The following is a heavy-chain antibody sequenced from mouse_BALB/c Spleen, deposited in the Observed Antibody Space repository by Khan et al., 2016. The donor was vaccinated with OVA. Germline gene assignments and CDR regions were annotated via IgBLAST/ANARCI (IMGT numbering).Heavy chain of an antibody. V-gene: IGHV5-6-4*01. CDR2: VNSGATYT. Sequence: EVELVESGGGLVKPGGSLKLSCAASGFSFSSYTLSWVRQTPEKRLEWVATVNSGATYTFYPDSVKGRFTISRDNAKNTLYLQMSSLKSEDTAMYYCTRDGNYAHWYFDDWGAGTTVTVSS. J-gene: IGHJ1*01. D-gene: IGHD2-1*01. CDR1: GFSFSSYT. CDR3: TRDGNYAHWYFDD.